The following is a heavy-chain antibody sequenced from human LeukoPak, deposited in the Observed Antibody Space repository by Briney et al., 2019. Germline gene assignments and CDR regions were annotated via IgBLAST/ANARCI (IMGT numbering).Heavy chain of an antibody. CDR2: INSDGSST. V-gene: IGHV3-74*01. Sequence: GGSLRLSCAASGFTFSSYWMHWVRQAPGKGLVWVSRINSDGSSTNYADSVKGRFTISRDHAKNTLHLQMNSLRAEDTAVYYCARGARGSGTASDYWGQGTLVTVSS. D-gene: IGHD3-10*01. CDR1: GFTFSSYW. J-gene: IGHJ4*02. CDR3: ARGARGSGTASDY.